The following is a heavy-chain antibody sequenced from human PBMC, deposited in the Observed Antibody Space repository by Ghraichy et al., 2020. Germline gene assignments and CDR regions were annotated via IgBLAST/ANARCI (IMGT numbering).Heavy chain of an antibody. CDR1: GFTFRNYD. Sequence: GGSLRLSCAASGFTFRNYDMRWVRQAPGKGLEWLSGISGSGSSTYYADSVKGRFTISRDNSRNTLYLQMSSLRADDTAVYYCANSIAYDYDSSDSYWGQGTLVTVSS. D-gene: IGHD3-22*01. CDR3: ANSIAYDYDSSDSY. CDR2: ISGSGSST. J-gene: IGHJ4*02. V-gene: IGHV3-23*01.